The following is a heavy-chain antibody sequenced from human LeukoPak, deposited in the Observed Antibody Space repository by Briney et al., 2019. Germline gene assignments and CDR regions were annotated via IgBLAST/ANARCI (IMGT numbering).Heavy chain of an antibody. D-gene: IGHD3-10*01. CDR3: ARCYTYGTTWFGGLDV. J-gene: IGHJ6*02. V-gene: IGHV3-7*03. CDR2: IKQDGSEK. Sequence: PGGFLRLSCAASGFTFSSYWMSWVHQAPGKGLEWVANIKQDGSEKYYVDSVKGRFTISRDNAKNSLYLQMNSLRAEDTAVYYCARCYTYGTTWFGGLDVWGQGTTVTVSS. CDR1: GFTFSSYW.